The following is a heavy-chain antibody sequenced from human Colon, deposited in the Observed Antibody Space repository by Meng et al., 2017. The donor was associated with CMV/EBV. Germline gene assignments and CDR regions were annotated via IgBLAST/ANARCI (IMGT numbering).Heavy chain of an antibody. J-gene: IGHJ4*02. CDR2: ISGSGSLI. D-gene: IGHD2-21*01. V-gene: IGHV3-48*03. CDR1: QFSFNDYE. CDR3: ARAERCGGDCYDRPFDR. Sequence: GESLKISCVGAQFSFNDYEMNWVRQAPGRGLEWISCISGSGSLIYYADSVRGRFTISRDNAKKSLYLQMNSLRAEDTAVYYCARAERCGGDCYDRPFDRWGQGTLVTVSS.